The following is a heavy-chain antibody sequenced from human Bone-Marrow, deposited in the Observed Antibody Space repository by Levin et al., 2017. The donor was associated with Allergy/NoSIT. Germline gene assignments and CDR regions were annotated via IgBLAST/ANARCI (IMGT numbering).Heavy chain of an antibody. J-gene: IGHJ4*02. Sequence: GGSLRLSCAVSGFTISSFGMHWVRQAPGKGLEWVAAISYDGSNKFADSVKGRFTISRDNSRNTLFLQMNSLRAEDTAVYFCAKGLEGCGNDCYILAYWGQGALVTVSS. D-gene: IGHD2-21*02. CDR1: GFTISSFG. CDR2: ISYDGSNK. CDR3: AKGLEGCGNDCYILAY. V-gene: IGHV3-30*18.